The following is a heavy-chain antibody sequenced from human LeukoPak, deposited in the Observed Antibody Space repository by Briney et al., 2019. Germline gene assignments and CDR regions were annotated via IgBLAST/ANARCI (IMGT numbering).Heavy chain of an antibody. CDR2: IIPIFGTA. D-gene: IGHD3-22*01. CDR1: GGTFSSYA. CDR3: ARDVRGYYYLDY. Sequence: SVKVSCEASGGTFSSYAISWVRQAPGQGLEWMGGIIPIFGTANYAQKFQGRVTITADESTSTAYMELSSLRSEDTAVYYCARDVRGYYYLDYWGQGTLVTVSS. J-gene: IGHJ4*02. V-gene: IGHV1-69*13.